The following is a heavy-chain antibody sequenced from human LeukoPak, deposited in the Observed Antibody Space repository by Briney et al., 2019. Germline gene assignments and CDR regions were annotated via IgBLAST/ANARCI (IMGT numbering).Heavy chain of an antibody. J-gene: IGHJ6*04. V-gene: IGHV3-21*01. D-gene: IGHD6-19*01. CDR2: ISSSSSYI. Sequence: GGSLRPSCAASGFTFSSYSMNWVRQAPGKGLEWVSSISSSSSYIYYADSVKGRFTISRDNAKNSLYLQMNSLRAEDTAVYYCARDTYSSGWSPYYYYGMDVWGKGTTVTVSS. CDR1: GFTFSSYS. CDR3: ARDTYSSGWSPYYYYGMDV.